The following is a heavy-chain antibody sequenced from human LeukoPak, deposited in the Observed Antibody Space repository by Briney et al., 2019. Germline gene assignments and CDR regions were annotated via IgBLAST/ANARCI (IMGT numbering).Heavy chain of an antibody. Sequence: SETLSLTCTVSNDSISSGDYYWNWIRQPPGKGLEWIGYIFHRGGTSYNPSLKSRILFSVDASQNQFSLKLNSVTAADTAVYYCARAPYNDAFDIWGQGTMVTVSS. D-gene: IGHD1-1*01. J-gene: IGHJ3*02. CDR1: NDSISSGDYY. CDR2: IFHRGGT. V-gene: IGHV4-30-4*01. CDR3: ARAPYNDAFDI.